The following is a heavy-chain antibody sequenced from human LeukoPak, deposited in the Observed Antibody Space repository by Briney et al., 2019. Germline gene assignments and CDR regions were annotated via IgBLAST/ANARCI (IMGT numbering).Heavy chain of an antibody. Sequence: PSETLSLTCAVYGGSFSGYYWSWIRQPPGKGLEWIGEINHSGSTNYNPSLTSRVTISVDTSKNQFSLKLSSVTAADTAVYYCARDYCSSTSCPFDYWGQGTLVTVSS. V-gene: IGHV4-34*01. J-gene: IGHJ4*02. CDR1: GGSFSGYY. CDR3: ARDYCSSTSCPFDY. D-gene: IGHD2-2*01. CDR2: INHSGST.